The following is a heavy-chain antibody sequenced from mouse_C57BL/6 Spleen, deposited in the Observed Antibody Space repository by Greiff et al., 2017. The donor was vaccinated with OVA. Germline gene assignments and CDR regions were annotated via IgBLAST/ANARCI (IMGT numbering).Heavy chain of an antibody. J-gene: IGHJ2*01. CDR2: IHPNSGST. D-gene: IGHD1-1*02. Sequence: VQLQESGAELVKPGASVKLSCKASGYTFTSYWMHWVKQRPGQGLEWIGMIHPNSGSTNYNEKFKSKATLTVDKSSSTAYMQLSSLTSEDSAVYYCARLVLYFDYWGQGTTLTVSS. CDR3: ARLVLYFDY. CDR1: GYTFTSYW. V-gene: IGHV1-64*01.